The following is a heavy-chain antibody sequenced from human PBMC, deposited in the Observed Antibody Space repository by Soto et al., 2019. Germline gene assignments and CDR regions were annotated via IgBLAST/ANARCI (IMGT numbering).Heavy chain of an antibody. CDR3: ERELRTGSYYVAFDI. J-gene: IGHJ3*02. D-gene: IGHD1-26*01. CDR1: GFTFSSYG. CDR2: IWYDGSNK. V-gene: IGHV3-33*01. Sequence: GGSLRLSCAASGFTFSSYGMHWGRQAPGKGLERVAVIWYDGSNKYYADSVKGRFTISRDNSKNTLYLQMNSLRAEDTAVYYFERELRTGSYYVAFDIWGQGTMVTVSS.